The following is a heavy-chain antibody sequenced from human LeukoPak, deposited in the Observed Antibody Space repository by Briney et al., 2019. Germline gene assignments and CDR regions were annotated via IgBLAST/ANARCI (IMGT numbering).Heavy chain of an antibody. D-gene: IGHD6-13*01. V-gene: IGHV3-30-3*01. J-gene: IGHJ4*02. CDR2: ISYDGTKE. Sequence: GGSLRLSCAASGFTFSSYWMNWARQAPGKGLEWVAIISYDGTKEYYADSVKGRFTISRDNSKNTLYLQMNSLRVEDTAVYCCARSPRYSSSWYVNFFDHWGQGTLVTVSS. CDR1: GFTFSSYW. CDR3: ARSPRYSSSWYVNFFDH.